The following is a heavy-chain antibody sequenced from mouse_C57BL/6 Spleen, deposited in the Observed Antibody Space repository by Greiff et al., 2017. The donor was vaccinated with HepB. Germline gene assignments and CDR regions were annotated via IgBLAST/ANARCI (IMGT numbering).Heavy chain of an antibody. CDR2: IYPGSGST. Sequence: QLQQSGAELVKPGASVKMSCKASGYTFTSYWITWVKQRPGQGLEWIGDIYPGSGSTNYNEKFKSKATLTVDTSSSTAYMQLSSLTSEDSAVYYCAGTITTVVAKAMDYWGQGTSVTVSS. D-gene: IGHD1-1*01. CDR3: AGTITTVVAKAMDY. V-gene: IGHV1-55*01. CDR1: GYTFTSYW. J-gene: IGHJ4*01.